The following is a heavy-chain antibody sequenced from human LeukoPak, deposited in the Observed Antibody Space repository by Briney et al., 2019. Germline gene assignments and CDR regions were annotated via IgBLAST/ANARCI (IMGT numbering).Heavy chain of an antibody. J-gene: IGHJ4*02. CDR2: IYTSGST. V-gene: IGHV4-61*02. Sequence: SETLSLTCTGSGGSISSGSYYWSWIRQPAGEGVEWIGRIYTSGSTNYNPSLKSRVTISVDTYKNQLSLKLTSATAADTAVYYCASGIAAAGRQARIDYWGQGTLVTVSS. CDR3: ASGIAAAGRQARIDY. CDR1: GGSISSGSYY. D-gene: IGHD6-13*01.